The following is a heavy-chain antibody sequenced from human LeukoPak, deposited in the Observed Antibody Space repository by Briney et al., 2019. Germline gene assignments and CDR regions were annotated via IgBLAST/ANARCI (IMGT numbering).Heavy chain of an antibody. V-gene: IGHV3-23*01. CDR3: ASEVSYDFFLERSYMDV. CDR1: GFTFSSYA. CDR2: ISGSGGST. D-gene: IGHD3-3*01. J-gene: IGHJ6*03. Sequence: PGGSLRLSCAASGFTFSSYAMSWVRQAPGKGLEWVSAISGSGGSTYYADSVKGRFTISRDNSKNTLYLQMNSLRAEDTAVYYCASEVSYDFFLERSYMDVWGKGTTVTVSS.